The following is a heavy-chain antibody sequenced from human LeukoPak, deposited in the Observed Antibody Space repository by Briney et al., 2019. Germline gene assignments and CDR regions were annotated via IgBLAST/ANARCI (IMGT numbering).Heavy chain of an antibody. CDR3: ASSPIESYDSSGYYFY. CDR2: IYYSGST. J-gene: IGHJ4*02. Sequence: SQTLSLTCTVSGGSISRGDYYWSWIRQPPGKGLEWIGYIYYSGSTYYNPSLKSRVTIPVDTSKNQFSLKLSSVTAADTAVYYCASSPIESYDSSGYYFYWGQGTLVTVSS. D-gene: IGHD3-22*01. CDR1: GGSISRGDYY. V-gene: IGHV4-30-4*08.